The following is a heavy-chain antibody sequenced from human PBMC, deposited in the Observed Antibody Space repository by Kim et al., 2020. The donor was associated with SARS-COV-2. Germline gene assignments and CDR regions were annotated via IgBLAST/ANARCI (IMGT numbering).Heavy chain of an antibody. J-gene: IGHJ6*02. Sequence: ASVKVSCKASGYTFTGYYMHWVRQAPGQGLEWMGWINPNSGGTNYAQKFQGWVTMTRDTSISTAYMELSRLRSDDTAVYYCARDLAYYYGSGSYRSGMDVWGQGTTVTVSS. CDR1: GYTFTGYY. V-gene: IGHV1-2*04. CDR2: INPNSGGT. CDR3: ARDLAYYYGSGSYRSGMDV. D-gene: IGHD3-10*01.